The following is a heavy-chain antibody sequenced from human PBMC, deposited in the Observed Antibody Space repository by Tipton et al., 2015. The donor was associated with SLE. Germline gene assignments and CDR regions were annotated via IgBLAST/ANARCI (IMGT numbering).Heavy chain of an antibody. CDR2: IYHSGST. V-gene: IGHV4-38-2*02. CDR3: ASGVEGGGFDY. J-gene: IGHJ4*02. Sequence: TLSLTCTVSGYSISSGYYWGWIRQPPGKGLEWIGSIYHSGSTYYNPSLKSRVTISVDTSENQFSLKLSSVTAADTAVYYCASGVEGGGFDYWGQGTLVTVSS. D-gene: IGHD1-1*01. CDR1: GYSISSGYY.